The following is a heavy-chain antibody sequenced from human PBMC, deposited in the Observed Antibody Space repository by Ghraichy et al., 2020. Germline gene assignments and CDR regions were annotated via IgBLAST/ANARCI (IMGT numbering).Heavy chain of an antibody. V-gene: IGHV3-48*03. CDR2: ISSSGSTI. Sequence: GGSLRLSCAASGFTFSSYEMNWVRQAPGKGLEWVSYISSSGSTIYYADSVKGRFTFSRDNAKNSLYLQMNSLRAEDTAVYYCARDGGDSSGWIWGQGTLVTVSS. J-gene: IGHJ4*02. CDR3: ARDGGDSSGWI. CDR1: GFTFSSYE. D-gene: IGHD3-22*01.